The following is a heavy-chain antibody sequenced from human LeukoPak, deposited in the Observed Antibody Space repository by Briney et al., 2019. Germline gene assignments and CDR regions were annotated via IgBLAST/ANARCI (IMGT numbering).Heavy chain of an antibody. D-gene: IGHD2-21*02. V-gene: IGHV4-61*02. CDR1: GGSISSGRYY. CDR3: ARGVVTDDYYMDA. Sequence: SQTLSLTCSVSGGSISSGRYYWTWIRQPAGKGLEWIGRLYTNDNTNYDPSLESRVSISADTSKSQFYLQLTSVTAADTAVYFCARGVVTDDYYMDAWGKGITVIVSS. CDR2: LYTNDNT. J-gene: IGHJ6*03.